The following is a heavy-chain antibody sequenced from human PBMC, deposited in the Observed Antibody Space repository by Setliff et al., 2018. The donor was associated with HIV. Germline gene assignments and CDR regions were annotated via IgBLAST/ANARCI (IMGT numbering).Heavy chain of an antibody. Sequence: SETLSLTCSVSGGSVSSDCCYWGWIRQPPGKGLEWIASIYYSGYTYSNPSLKSRVTISVDTSKNQFSLKLNSVTAADTAVYYCARRGTHGAFDIWGQGTMVTVSS. D-gene: IGHD3-10*01. CDR1: GGSVSSDCCY. CDR2: IYYSGYT. J-gene: IGHJ3*02. CDR3: ARRGTHGAFDI. V-gene: IGHV4-39*01.